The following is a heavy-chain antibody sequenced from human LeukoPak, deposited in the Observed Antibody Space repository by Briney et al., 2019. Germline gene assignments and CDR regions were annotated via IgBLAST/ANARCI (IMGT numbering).Heavy chain of an antibody. J-gene: IGHJ4*02. Sequence: GGSLRLSCAASGFTFSSYGMHWVRQAPGKGLEWVAFIRYDGSNKYYADSVKGRFTISRDNSKNTLYLQMDSLRAEDTAVYYRAKDLRVTIFLRGRPFPLDYWGQGTLVTVSS. D-gene: IGHD3-9*01. CDR1: GFTFSSYG. CDR3: AKDLRVTIFLRGRPFPLDY. V-gene: IGHV3-30*02. CDR2: IRYDGSNK.